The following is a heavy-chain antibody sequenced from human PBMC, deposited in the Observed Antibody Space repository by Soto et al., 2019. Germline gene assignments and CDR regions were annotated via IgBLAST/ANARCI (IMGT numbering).Heavy chain of an antibody. CDR2: IYSAGNT. Sequence: EVQLVESGGGLVQPGGSLRLSCAASGFTVSSSYMSWVRQAPGKGLEWGSVIYSAGNTFYADSVKDRFTISRDNSKNTLYLQMNSLRVEDTAVYYCASGYSCSGGSCLWGQGTLVAVSS. CDR1: GFTVSSSY. V-gene: IGHV3-66*01. J-gene: IGHJ4*02. CDR3: ASGYSCSGGSCL. D-gene: IGHD2-15*01.